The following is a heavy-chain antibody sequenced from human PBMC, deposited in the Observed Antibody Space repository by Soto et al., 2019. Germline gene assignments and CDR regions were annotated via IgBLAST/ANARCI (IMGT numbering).Heavy chain of an antibody. D-gene: IGHD3-16*01. J-gene: IGHJ4*02. CDR2: IYSGGST. CDR3: AAYSHKGY. V-gene: IGHV3-66*01. CDR1: GFTVSNNY. Sequence: EEQLVESGGDLVQPGGSLRLSYAASGFTVSNNYMSWVRQAPGKGLEWVSLIYSGGSTYYADSVKGRFTISRDSSKNTLCLQMNSLRAEDTAMYYCAAYSHKGYWGQGTLVTVSS.